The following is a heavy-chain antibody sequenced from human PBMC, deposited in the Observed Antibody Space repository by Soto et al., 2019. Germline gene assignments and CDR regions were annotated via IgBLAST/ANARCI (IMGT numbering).Heavy chain of an antibody. CDR1: GFTFRTYG. CDR3: ARDGVDGDHDAFDI. V-gene: IGHV3-33*01. Sequence: QVQLVESGGGVVQPGRSLRLSCAASGFTFRTYGMHWVRQAPGKGLEWVAAIWYDGSHKYYADSVKGRFTISRDNSNSILYLQMNSLRVEDTAVYYCARDGVDGDHDAFDIWGQGTMVTVSS. CDR2: IWYDGSHK. D-gene: IGHD4-17*01. J-gene: IGHJ3*02.